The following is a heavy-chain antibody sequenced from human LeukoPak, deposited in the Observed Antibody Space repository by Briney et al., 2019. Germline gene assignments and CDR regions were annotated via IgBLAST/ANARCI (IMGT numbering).Heavy chain of an antibody. J-gene: IGHJ4*02. CDR1: GYTFTGYY. CDR2: INPNSGGT. D-gene: IGHD6-19*01. Sequence: GASVKVSCKASGYTFTGYYMHWVRQAPGQGLKWMGWINPNSGGTNYAQKFQGRVTMTRDTSISTAYMELSRLRSDDTAVYYCARETGEQWLPQYWGQGTLVTVSS. V-gene: IGHV1-2*02. CDR3: ARETGEQWLPQY.